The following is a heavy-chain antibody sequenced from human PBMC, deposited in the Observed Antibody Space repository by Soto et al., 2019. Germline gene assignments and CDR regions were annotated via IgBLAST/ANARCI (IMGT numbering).Heavy chain of an antibody. CDR2: IIPIFGTA. CDR1: GGTFSSYA. CDR3: ASHSSLRGYCISTSCYGYYYGMDV. Sequence: QVQLVQSGAEVKKPGSSVKVSCKASGGTFSSYAISWVRQAPGQGLEWMEGIIPIFGTADYAQKFEGRVTCTAAESTSTAYMELSSLRSEDTAVYYCASHSSLRGYCISTSCYGYYYGMDVWGQGTTVTVSS. D-gene: IGHD2-2*01. J-gene: IGHJ6*02. V-gene: IGHV1-69*12.